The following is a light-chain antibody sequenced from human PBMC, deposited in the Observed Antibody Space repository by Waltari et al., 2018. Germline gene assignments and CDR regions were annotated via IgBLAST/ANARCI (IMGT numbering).Light chain of an antibody. V-gene: IGKV3-15*01. CDR1: QSVNGN. Sequence: DIVTTQSPATLSVSPGERATLSCRTSQSVNGNLAWYQQTPGQAPRLLVFGASPRATGIPARFTGSGSGTEFTLTISSLQSEDFAIYYCQQYSTWPPWTFGQGTKVDIK. J-gene: IGKJ1*01. CDR3: QQYSTWPPWT. CDR2: GAS.